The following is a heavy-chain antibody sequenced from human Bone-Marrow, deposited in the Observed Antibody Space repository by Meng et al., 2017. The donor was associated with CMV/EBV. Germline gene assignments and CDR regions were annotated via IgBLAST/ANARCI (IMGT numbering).Heavy chain of an antibody. V-gene: IGHV4-39*01. CDR2: IYYSGST. J-gene: IGHJ4*02. CDR3: ARHPRYGSGGLAMLHFDY. D-gene: IGHD3-10*01. CDR1: GGSISSSSYY. Sequence: SETLSLTCTVSGGSISSSSYYWGWIRQPPGKGLEWIGSIYYSGSTYYNPSLKSRVTISVDTSKNQFSLKLSSVTAADTAVYYCARHPRYGSGGLAMLHFDYWGQGTLVTVSS.